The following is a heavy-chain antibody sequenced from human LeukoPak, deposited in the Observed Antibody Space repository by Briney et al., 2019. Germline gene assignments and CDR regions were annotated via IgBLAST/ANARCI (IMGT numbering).Heavy chain of an antibody. CDR3: AKGDFYGSGRDYYYYMDV. Sequence: GGSLRLSCAASGFTFSSYWMTWVRQAPGKGLEWVANIKQDGSEKFYVDSVKGRFTISRDSAKNSLYLQMNSLRAEDTAVYNCAKGDFYGSGRDYYYYMDVWGKGTTVTISS. J-gene: IGHJ6*03. V-gene: IGHV3-7*03. CDR2: IKQDGSEK. D-gene: IGHD3-10*01. CDR1: GFTFSSYW.